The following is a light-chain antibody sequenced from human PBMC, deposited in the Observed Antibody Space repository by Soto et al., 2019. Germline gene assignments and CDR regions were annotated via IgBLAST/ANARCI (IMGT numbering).Light chain of an antibody. CDR1: SSDVGGYNF. Sequence: QSALTQPPSASGSPGQSVTISCTGTSSDVGGYNFVSWYQQHPGKAPKLMIYEVNKRPSGVPERFSGSKSGNTASLTVSGLQAEDEADYYCSSFAGSNNRYVFGTGTKLTVL. J-gene: IGLJ1*01. V-gene: IGLV2-8*01. CDR3: SSFAGSNNRYV. CDR2: EVN.